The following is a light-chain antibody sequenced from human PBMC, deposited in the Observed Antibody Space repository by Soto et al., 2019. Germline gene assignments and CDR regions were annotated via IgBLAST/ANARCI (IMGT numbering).Light chain of an antibody. CDR3: QQYGSSGT. Sequence: IVMTQTPLSLSVTLGQPASISCKSSQSLLPSDGKTYLYWYLQKPGQPPQLLIYGASNRATGIPDRFSGSGSGTDFTLTISRLEPEDFAVYYCQQYGSSGTFGQGTKVDI. CDR1: QSLLPSDGKTY. CDR2: GAS. V-gene: IGKV2D-29*01. J-gene: IGKJ1*01.